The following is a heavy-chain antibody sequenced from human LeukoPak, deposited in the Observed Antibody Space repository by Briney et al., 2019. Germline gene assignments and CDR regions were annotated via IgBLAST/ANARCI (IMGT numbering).Heavy chain of an antibody. CDR3: ARARHPGYDSSGYVDY. V-gene: IGHV3-48*03. D-gene: IGHD3-22*01. Sequence: PGGSLRLSCAASGFTFSSYEMNWVRQAPGKGLEWVSDTSSSGSTIYYADSVKGRFTISRDNAKNSLYLQMNSLRAEDTAVYYCARARHPGYDSSGYVDYWGQGTLVTVSS. CDR1: GFTFSSYE. CDR2: TSSSGSTI. J-gene: IGHJ4*02.